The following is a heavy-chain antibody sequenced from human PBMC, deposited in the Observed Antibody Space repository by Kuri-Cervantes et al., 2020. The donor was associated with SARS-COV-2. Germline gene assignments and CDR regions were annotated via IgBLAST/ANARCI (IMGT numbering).Heavy chain of an antibody. CDR3: AKLGIVRIVVVISEYYFDY. CDR2: ISGSGGST. J-gene: IGHJ4*02. CDR1: GFTFSSYA. D-gene: IGHD3-22*01. V-gene: IGHV3-23*01. Sequence: GESLKISCAASGFTFSSYAMSWVRQAPGKGLEWVSAISGSGGSTYYADSVKGRFTISRDNSKNTLYPQMNSLRAEDTAVYYCAKLGIVRIVVVISEYYFDYWGQGTLVTVSS.